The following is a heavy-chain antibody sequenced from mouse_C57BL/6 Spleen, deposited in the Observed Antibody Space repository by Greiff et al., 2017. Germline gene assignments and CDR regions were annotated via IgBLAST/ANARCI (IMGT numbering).Heavy chain of an antibody. D-gene: IGHD1-1*01. J-gene: IGHJ3*01. V-gene: IGHV1-4*01. Sequence: QVQLQPSGAELARPGASVKMSCKASGYTFTSYTMHWVKQRPGQGLEWIGYINPSSGYTKSNQKFKDKATLTADKSSSTAYMQLSSLTSEGSAVYYWATNYGSSYGDFAYWGQGTLVTVSA. CDR2: INPSSGYT. CDR1: GYTFTSYT. CDR3: ATNYGSSYGDFAY.